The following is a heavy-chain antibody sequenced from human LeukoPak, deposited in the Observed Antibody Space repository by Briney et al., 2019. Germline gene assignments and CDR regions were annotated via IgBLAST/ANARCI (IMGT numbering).Heavy chain of an antibody. CDR3: ARVRSSGWYYFDY. CDR2: IYYSGST. J-gene: IGHJ4*02. D-gene: IGHD6-19*01. Sequence: SETLSLTCTVSGGSISSYYWSWIRQPPGKGLEWIGYIYYSGSTYYNPSLKSRVTISVDTSRSKFSLKLSSVTAADTAVYYCARVRSSGWYYFDYWGQGTLVTVSS. V-gene: IGHV4-59*01. CDR1: GGSISSYY.